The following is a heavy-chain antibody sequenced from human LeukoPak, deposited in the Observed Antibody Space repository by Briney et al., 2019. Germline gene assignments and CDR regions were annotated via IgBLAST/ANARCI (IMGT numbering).Heavy chain of an antibody. J-gene: IGHJ4*02. CDR3: ARRLAVTGRYYFDY. D-gene: IGHD4-11*01. CDR1: GGSISTYY. CDR2: IYYNGIT. V-gene: IGHV4-59*01. Sequence: PSETLSLTCTASGGSISTYYWPWIRQPPGRGLEWVGYIYYNGITNYNPALKSRVTMSVDTSRNQFSLRPNSVTAADTAVYYCARRLAVTGRYYFDYWGQGSLVTVSS.